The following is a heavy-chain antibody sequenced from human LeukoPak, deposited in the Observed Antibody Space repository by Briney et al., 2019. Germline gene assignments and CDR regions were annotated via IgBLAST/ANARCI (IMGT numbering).Heavy chain of an antibody. D-gene: IGHD3-22*01. CDR2: IIPILGIA. V-gene: IGHV1-69*04. CDR1: GGTFSSYA. J-gene: IGHJ3*02. Sequence: SVKVSCKASGGTFSSYAISWVRQAPGQGLEWMGRIIPILGIANYAQKFQGRVTITADKSTSTAYMELSSLRAEDTAVYYCARDAYYYDSSGYPSAFDIWGQGTMVTVSS. CDR3: ARDAYYYDSSGYPSAFDI.